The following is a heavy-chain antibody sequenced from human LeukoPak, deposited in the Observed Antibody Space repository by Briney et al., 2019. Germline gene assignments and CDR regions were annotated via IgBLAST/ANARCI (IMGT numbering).Heavy chain of an antibody. Sequence: SETLSLTCTVSGGSISSYYWSWIRQPPGKGLEWIGYIYYSGSTNYNPSLKSRVTISVDTSKNQFSLKLSSVAAADTAVYYCAREDGDHDAFDIWGQGTMVTVSS. CDR3: AREDGDHDAFDI. D-gene: IGHD4-17*01. CDR2: IYYSGST. V-gene: IGHV4-59*01. CDR1: GGSISSYY. J-gene: IGHJ3*02.